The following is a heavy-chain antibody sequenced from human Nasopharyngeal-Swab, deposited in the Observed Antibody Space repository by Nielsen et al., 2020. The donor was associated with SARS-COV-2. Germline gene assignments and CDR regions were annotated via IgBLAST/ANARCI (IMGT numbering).Heavy chain of an antibody. CDR1: GGSISSYY. CDR2: IYYSGST. J-gene: IGHJ6*02. D-gene: IGHD2-15*01. V-gene: IGHV4-59*01. Sequence: SETLSLTCTVSGGSISSYYWSWIRQPPGKGLEWIGYIYYSGSTNYNPSLKSRVTISVDTSKNQFSLKLSSVTAADTAVYYCASLLRSYCSGGSCYPNGMDVWGQGTTVTVS. CDR3: ASLLRSYCSGGSCYPNGMDV.